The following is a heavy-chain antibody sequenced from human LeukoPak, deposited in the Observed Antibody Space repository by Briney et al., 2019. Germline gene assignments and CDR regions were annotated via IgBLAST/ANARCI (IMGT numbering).Heavy chain of an antibody. CDR3: ARSSYTSVSSYFDY. CDR1: GFTFSSCG. J-gene: IGHJ4*02. CDR2: ISSTTSYT. V-gene: IGHV3-11*03. D-gene: IGHD3-10*01. Sequence: PGGSLRLSCAASGFTFSSCGMSWVRQAPGKGLEWLSYISSTTSYTDYADSVKGRFTISRDNAKNSLYLQMNSLRAEDTAVYYCARSSYTSVSSYFDYWGQGTQVTVSA.